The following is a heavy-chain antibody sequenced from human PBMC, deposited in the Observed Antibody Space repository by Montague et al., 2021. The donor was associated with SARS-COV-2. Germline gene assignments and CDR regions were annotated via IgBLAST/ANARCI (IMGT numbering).Heavy chain of an antibody. D-gene: IGHD3-10*01. CDR2: MYYSGST. CDR1: GGSISSSTYY. Sequence: SETLSLTCTVSGGSISSSTYYWGWIRQPPGKGLEWIGSMYYSGSTYYNPSLNSRVTISVDTTKKQFSLKLSSVTAADTAVYYCARQTSNYYDSGSYWARGDYWGQGTLVTVSS. J-gene: IGHJ4*02. CDR3: ARQTSNYYDSGSYWARGDY. V-gene: IGHV4-39*01.